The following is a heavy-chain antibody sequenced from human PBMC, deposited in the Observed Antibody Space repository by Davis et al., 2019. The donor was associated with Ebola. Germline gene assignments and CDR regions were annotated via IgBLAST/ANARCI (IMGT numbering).Heavy chain of an antibody. J-gene: IGHJ4*02. D-gene: IGHD3-3*01. Sequence: GGSLRLSCAASGFTFSSNSMNWIRQAPGKGLEWVSYISSSGSTIYYADSVKGRFTISRDNAKNSLYLQMNSLRAEDTAIYYCAVTIFGVATPDYWGQGTLVTVSS. CDR3: AVTIFGVATPDY. V-gene: IGHV3-48*04. CDR2: ISSSGSTI. CDR1: GFTFSSNS.